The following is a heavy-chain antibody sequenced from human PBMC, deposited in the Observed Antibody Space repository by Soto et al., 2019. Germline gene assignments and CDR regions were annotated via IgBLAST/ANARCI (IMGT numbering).Heavy chain of an antibody. Sequence: PSETLSRTCTVSGGAINSTVDYWGWIRQPPEKGLEWIESSNYGGPTYSDTSFESGVTITLKTATTHFSLNLRCVPAADTAVYYCATHGAYSTSVYYYYGKDVWGQGTTVTVSS. CDR3: ATHGAYSTSVYYYYGKDV. CDR1: GGAINSTVDY. J-gene: IGHJ6*02. CDR2: SNYGGPT. V-gene: IGHV4-39*01. D-gene: IGHD6-13*01.